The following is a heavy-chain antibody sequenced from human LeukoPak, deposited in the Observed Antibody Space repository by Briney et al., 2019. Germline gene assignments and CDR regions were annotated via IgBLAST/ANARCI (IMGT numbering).Heavy chain of an antibody. CDR2: IYHSESA. D-gene: IGHD6-19*01. CDR3: ARDMAVAGTGGY. Sequence: SETLTLTCAVSGGSISSSNWWSWVRQPPGKGLEWIGEIYHSESANYNPSLKSRVTISVDKSKNQFSLKLSSVTAADTAVYYCARDMAVAGTGGYWGQGTLVTVSS. V-gene: IGHV4-4*02. CDR1: GGSISSSNW. J-gene: IGHJ4*02.